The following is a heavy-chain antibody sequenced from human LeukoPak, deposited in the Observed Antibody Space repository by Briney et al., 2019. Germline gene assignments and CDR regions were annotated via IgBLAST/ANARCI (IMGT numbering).Heavy chain of an antibody. CDR1: EFTFTSSA. D-gene: IGHD3-9*01. V-gene: IGHV1-58*01. CDR3: AAAYYDILTGYFFVFDY. J-gene: IGHJ4*02. CDR2: IVVGSGNT. Sequence: GASVKVSCKASEFTFTSSAVQWVRQARGQRLEWIGWIVVGSGNTNYAQKFQERVTITRDMSTSTAYMELSSLRSEDTAVYYCAAAYYDILTGYFFVFDYWGQGTLVTVSS.